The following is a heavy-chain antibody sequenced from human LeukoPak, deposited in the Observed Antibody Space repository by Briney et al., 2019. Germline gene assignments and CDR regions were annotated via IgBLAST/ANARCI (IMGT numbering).Heavy chain of an antibody. CDR2: INPNSGGS. V-gene: IGHV1-2*02. CDR3: ARDRVVTAVRNHFHY. J-gene: IGHJ4*02. Sequence: ASVTVSCKSSGYSFSDYYIHWVRQAPGQGLEWVGWINPNSGGSNSAQQFHGRVTMTRDTSINTAYMELSGLKSDDTAVYYCARDRVVTAVRNHFHYWGQGTLVTVSS. D-gene: IGHD2-21*02. CDR1: GYSFSDYY.